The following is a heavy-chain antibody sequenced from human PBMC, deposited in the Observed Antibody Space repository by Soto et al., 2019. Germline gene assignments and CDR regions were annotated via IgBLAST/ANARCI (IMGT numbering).Heavy chain of an antibody. D-gene: IGHD1-1*01. Sequence: PSETLSLTCTVSGGSITSSSYYWSWIRQPPGKGLEWIGYIYYSGSTYYNPSLKSRVTISVDTSKNQFSLKLSSVTAADTAVYYFARVDNGSDLPSSYSVRDVWGKGTRVTVPS. CDR3: ARVDNGSDLPSSYSVRDV. CDR2: IYYSGST. CDR1: GGSITSSSYY. V-gene: IGHV4-30-4*01. J-gene: IGHJ6*04.